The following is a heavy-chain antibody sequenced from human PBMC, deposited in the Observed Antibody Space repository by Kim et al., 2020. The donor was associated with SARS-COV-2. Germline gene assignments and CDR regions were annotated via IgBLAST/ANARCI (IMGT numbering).Heavy chain of an antibody. J-gene: IGHJ6*02. CDR3: ARRPKFYYYYGMDV. V-gene: IGHV4-34*01. D-gene: IGHD3-10*01. Sequence: PALKSRVPRSVDKSKNQFSLRLSSVTAADTAVYYCARRPKFYYYYGMDVWGQGTTVTVSS.